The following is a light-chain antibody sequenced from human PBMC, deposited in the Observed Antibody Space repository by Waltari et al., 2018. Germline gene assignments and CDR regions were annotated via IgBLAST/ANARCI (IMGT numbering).Light chain of an antibody. J-gene: IGKJ2*01. CDR3: QQYYTTPYT. CDR1: QGIGTS. V-gene: IGKV1-NL1*01. Sequence: DIQVTQSPSSLSASVGGRVAITCWANQGIGTSLAWYQQSPGKAPRLLLYTASRLATGVPSRFSGSASGAAFTLTINNLQPEDFATYYCQQYYTTPYTFGLGTKLEIK. CDR2: TAS.